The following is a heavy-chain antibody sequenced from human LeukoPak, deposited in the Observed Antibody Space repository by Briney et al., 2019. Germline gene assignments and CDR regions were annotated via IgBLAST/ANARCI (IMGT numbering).Heavy chain of an antibody. Sequence: GASVKVSCKASGYTFTSYGISWVRQAPGQGLEWMGWISAYNGNTNYAQKPQGRVTMTTDTSTSTAYMELRSLRSDDTAVYYCARDVDYYDSSGHYDYWGQGTLVTVSS. CDR1: GYTFTSYG. D-gene: IGHD3-22*01. CDR3: ARDVDYYDSSGHYDY. CDR2: ISAYNGNT. V-gene: IGHV1-18*01. J-gene: IGHJ4*02.